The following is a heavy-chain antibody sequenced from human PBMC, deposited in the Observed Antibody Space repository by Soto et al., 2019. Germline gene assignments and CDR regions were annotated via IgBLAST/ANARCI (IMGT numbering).Heavy chain of an antibody. J-gene: IGHJ4*02. CDR3: ASNVDIVVVNAAAGSGAFDY. V-gene: IGHV4-39*01. CDR2: IYYSGST. D-gene: IGHD2-2*03. CDR1: GGSISSSSYY. Sequence: QLQLQESGPGLVKPSETLSLTCTVSGGSISSSSYYWGWIRQPPGKGLEWIGSIYYSGSTYYNPSLKSRVTISVDTSKNQFSLKLSSVTAADTAVYYCASNVDIVVVNAAAGSGAFDYWGQGTLVTVSS.